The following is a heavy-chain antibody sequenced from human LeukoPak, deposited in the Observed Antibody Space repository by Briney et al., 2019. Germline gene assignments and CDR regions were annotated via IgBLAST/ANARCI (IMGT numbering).Heavy chain of an antibody. CDR3: ANSGSYYRFDY. D-gene: IGHD1-26*01. V-gene: IGHV4-39*01. CDR2: IYYSGST. Sequence: PSETLSLTCTVSGGSISSSSYYWGWIRQPPGKGLEWIGSIYYSGSTYYNPSLKSRVAISVDTSKNQFSLKLSSVTAADTAVYYCANSGSYYRFDYWGQGTLVTVSS. CDR1: GGSISSSSYY. J-gene: IGHJ4*02.